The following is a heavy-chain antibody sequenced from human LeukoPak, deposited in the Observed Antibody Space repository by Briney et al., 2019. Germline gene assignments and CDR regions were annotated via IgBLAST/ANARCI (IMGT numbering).Heavy chain of an antibody. V-gene: IGHV4-34*01. CDR2: IYYSGST. D-gene: IGHD3-22*01. J-gene: IGHJ4*01. Sequence: SETLSLTCAVYGGSFSGYYWSWIRQPPGKGLEWIGSIYYSGSTYYNPSLKSRVTISVDTSNNQFSLKVSSVTAADTAVYYCARHGLWYDTSGYYYYWGHGSLVTVSS. CDR1: GGSFSGYY. CDR3: ARHGLWYDTSGYYYY.